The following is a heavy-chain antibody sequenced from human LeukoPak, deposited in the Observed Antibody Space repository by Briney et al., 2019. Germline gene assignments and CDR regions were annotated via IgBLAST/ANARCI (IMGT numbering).Heavy chain of an antibody. J-gene: IGHJ4*02. CDR1: GYTLTELS. V-gene: IGHV1-24*01. D-gene: IGHD2-2*03. CDR2: FDPEDGET. CDR3: AVDLNVLDMFDY. Sequence: ASVKVSCKVSGYTLTELSMHWVRQAPGKGLECMGGFDPEDGETIYAQKFQGRVTMTEDTSTDTAYMELSSLRSEDTAVYYCAVDLNVLDMFDYWGQGTLVTVSS.